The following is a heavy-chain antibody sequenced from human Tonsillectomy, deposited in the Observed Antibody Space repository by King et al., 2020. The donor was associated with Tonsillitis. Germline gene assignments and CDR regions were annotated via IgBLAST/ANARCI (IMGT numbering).Heavy chain of an antibody. J-gene: IGHJ6*03. CDR2: IGWDDDK. V-gene: IGHV2-70*01. D-gene: IGHD1-26*01. Sequence: TLQESGPALVKPTETLTLTCTFSGFSLTTGGMCVTWIRQPPGKALEWLALIGWDDDKYYNTSLKTRLTISKDTSKNQVVLTVTNMDPADSGTYYCARITYGWSFEYQSYFDVWGKGTTVTVSS. CDR3: ARITYGWSFEYQSYFDV. CDR1: GFSLTTGGMC.